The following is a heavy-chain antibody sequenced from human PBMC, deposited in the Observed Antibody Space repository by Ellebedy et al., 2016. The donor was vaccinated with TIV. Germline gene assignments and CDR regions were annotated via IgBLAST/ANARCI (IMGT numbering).Heavy chain of an antibody. CDR3: VRDGAYGDYSPGYYGMDV. J-gene: IGHJ6*02. D-gene: IGHD3-22*01. CDR2: INQDGSRI. V-gene: IGHV3-7*03. Sequence: GESLKISCAASGFTFNSCWMSWVRQAPGKGLEWVANINQDGSRIYYVDSVKGQFTISRDNAKNSVYLRMNTLRVEDTAVYHCVRDGAYGDYSPGYYGMDVWGQGTTVTVSS. CDR1: GFTFNSCW.